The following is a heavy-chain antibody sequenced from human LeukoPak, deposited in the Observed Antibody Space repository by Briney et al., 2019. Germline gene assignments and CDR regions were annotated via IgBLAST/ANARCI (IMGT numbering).Heavy chain of an antibody. CDR3: ARDLLYDSSGYAFDI. J-gene: IGHJ3*02. V-gene: IGHV3-21*01. D-gene: IGHD3-22*01. CDR2: ISSSSSYI. Sequence: GGSLRLSCAASGFTFSSYSMNWVRQAPGKGLEWVSSISSSSSYIYYADSVKSRFTISRDNAKNSLYLQMNSLRAEDTAVYYCARDLLYDSSGYAFDIWGQGTMVTVSS. CDR1: GFTFSSYS.